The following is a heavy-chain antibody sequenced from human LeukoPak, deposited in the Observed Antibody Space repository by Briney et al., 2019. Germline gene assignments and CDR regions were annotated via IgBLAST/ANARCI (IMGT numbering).Heavy chain of an antibody. CDR2: IIHIHGIA. Sequence: SVKDSCKASGGTFSSYPISWLRQAPGQGLEWMGSIIHIHGIANYAQKFQGRVTITADKTTSPAYMELSSMRSEDTAVYYCARGLYDYVWGSYRSFYFDYWGQGTLVTVSS. CDR3: ARGLYDYVWGSYRSFYFDY. D-gene: IGHD3-16*02. CDR1: GGTFSSYP. J-gene: IGHJ4*02. V-gene: IGHV1-69*04.